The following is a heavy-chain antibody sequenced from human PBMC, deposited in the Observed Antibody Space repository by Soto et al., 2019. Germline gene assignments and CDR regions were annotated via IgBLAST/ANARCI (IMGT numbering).Heavy chain of an antibody. D-gene: IGHD2-2*01. V-gene: IGHV4-31*03. CDR2: IYYSGST. Sequence: PSETLSLTCTVSGGSISSGGYYWSWIRQHPGKGLEWIGYIYYSGSTYYNPSLKSRVTISVDTSKNQFSLKLSSVTAADTAVYYCARGVVVVPALNNNWFDPWGQGTLVTGSS. CDR3: ARGVVVVPALNNNWFDP. J-gene: IGHJ5*02. CDR1: GGSISSGGYY.